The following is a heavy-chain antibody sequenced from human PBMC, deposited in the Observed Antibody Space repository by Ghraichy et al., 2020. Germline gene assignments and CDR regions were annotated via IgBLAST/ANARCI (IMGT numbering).Heavy chain of an antibody. CDR2: INHSGST. J-gene: IGHJ6*02. D-gene: IGHD1-14*01. V-gene: IGHV4-34*01. CDR1: GGSFSGYD. Sequence: SETLSLTCAVYGGSFSGYDWSWIRQPPGKGLEWIGDINHSGSTSYNPSLKSRVTISVDTSKNQFSLKLNSVTAADTAVYYCARGHYNSRLYFHNVDIWGQGTSVTVSS. CDR3: ARGHYNSRLYFHNVDI.